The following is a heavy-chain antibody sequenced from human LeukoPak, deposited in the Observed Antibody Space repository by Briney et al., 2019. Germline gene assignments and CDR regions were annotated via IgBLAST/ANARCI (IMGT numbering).Heavy chain of an antibody. D-gene: IGHD4-17*01. CDR2: ISTSSSYI. CDR3: ARNRGDPSYFDY. Sequence: KPGGSLRLSCTASGFTFNGYSMNWVRQAPGKGLEWVSSISTSSSYIYYADSVKGRLTISRNNPRNSLYLQMNSLRAEDTAVYYCARNRGDPSYFDYWGQGTLVTVSS. CDR1: GFTFNGYS. J-gene: IGHJ4*02. V-gene: IGHV3-21*01.